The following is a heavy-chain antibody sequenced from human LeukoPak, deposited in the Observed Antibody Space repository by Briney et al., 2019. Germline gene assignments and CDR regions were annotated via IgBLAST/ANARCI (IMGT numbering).Heavy chain of an antibody. CDR3: AKGFFNTSGYAPFDY. V-gene: IGHV1-69*05. J-gene: IGHJ4*02. CDR2: IIPIFRTA. D-gene: IGHD3-22*01. CDR1: GGTFSSYA. Sequence: SVKVSCKASGGTFSSYAISWVRQAPGQGLEWMGGIIPIFRTANYAQKFQGRVTITTDEFTNTAYMQLSTLRSEDTAVYYCAKGFFNTSGYAPFDYWGQGTLVTVSS.